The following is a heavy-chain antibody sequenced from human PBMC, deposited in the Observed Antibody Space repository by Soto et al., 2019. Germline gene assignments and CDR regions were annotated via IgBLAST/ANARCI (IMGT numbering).Heavy chain of an antibody. CDR2: IYYST. J-gene: IGHJ4*02. D-gene: IGHD6-19*01. V-gene: IGHV4-59*01. CDR1: GGSISGYY. CDR3: ARTSPVAGGFDS. Sequence: QVPLQESGPGLVKPSETLSLTCTVSGGSISGYYWSWIRQPPGKGLAWIGYIYYSTNYNPALKSRVTRAVDTSKNQLSLKLTSVTAADTAVYYCARTSPVAGGFDSWGQGTLVTVSS.